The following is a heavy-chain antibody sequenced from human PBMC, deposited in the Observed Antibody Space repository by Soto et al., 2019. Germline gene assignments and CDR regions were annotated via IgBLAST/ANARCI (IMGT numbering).Heavy chain of an antibody. CDR2: IYYSGST. Sequence: QVQLQESGPGLVKPSQTLSLTCTVSGGSISSGGYYWSWIRQHPGKGLDWIGYIYYSGSTYYNPSLKSRVTISVDTSKTQFSLKLSSVTAADTAVYYCARDIAVADWMWGYFDYWGQGTLVTVSS. CDR3: ARDIAVADWMWGYFDY. J-gene: IGHJ4*02. CDR1: GGSISSGGYY. V-gene: IGHV4-31*03. D-gene: IGHD6-19*01.